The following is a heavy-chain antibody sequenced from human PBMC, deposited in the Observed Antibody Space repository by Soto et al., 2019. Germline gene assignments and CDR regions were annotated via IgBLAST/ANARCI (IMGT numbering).Heavy chain of an antibody. Sequence: EVQLVESGGGLIQPGGSLRLSCAVSGFTVSNNYMSWVRQAPGKGLEGVSVIYSGGYTAYGDSVKGRFTISRDNSKNPLFFQRKGLGAADPPVYSCGTHPGGGGYWGQGTLVTVSS. CDR3: GTHPGGGGY. D-gene: IGHD3-10*01. V-gene: IGHV3-53*01. CDR2: IYSGGYT. CDR1: GFTVSNNY. J-gene: IGHJ4*02.